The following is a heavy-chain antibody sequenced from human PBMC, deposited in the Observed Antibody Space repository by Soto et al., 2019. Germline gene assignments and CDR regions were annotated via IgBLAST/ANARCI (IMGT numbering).Heavy chain of an antibody. J-gene: IGHJ6*02. CDR3: ARIYGSPPYYYYYAMDV. D-gene: IGHD4-17*01. V-gene: IGHV2-70*01. CDR1: GFSLTTSGMC. Sequence: SGPTLVNPTQTLTLTCTFSGFSLTTSGMCVSWIRQPPGKALEWLALIDWDDDKYYSTSLKTRLTISKDTSKNQVVLTMTNMDPVDTATYYCARIYGSPPYYYYYAMDVWGQGTTVTVSS. CDR2: IDWDDDK.